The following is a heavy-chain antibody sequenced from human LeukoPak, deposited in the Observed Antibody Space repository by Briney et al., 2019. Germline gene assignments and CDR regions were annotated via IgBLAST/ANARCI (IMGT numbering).Heavy chain of an antibody. V-gene: IGHV3-30-3*01. Sequence: GGSLRLSCAASGFTFSSYAMHWVRQAPGKGLEWVAVISYDGSNKYYADSVKGRFTISRDNSKNTLYLQMNSLRAEDTVVYYCARDRASWDWGSAFDYWGQGTLVTVSS. CDR1: GFTFSSYA. D-gene: IGHD7-27*01. CDR3: ARDRASWDWGSAFDY. J-gene: IGHJ4*02. CDR2: ISYDGSNK.